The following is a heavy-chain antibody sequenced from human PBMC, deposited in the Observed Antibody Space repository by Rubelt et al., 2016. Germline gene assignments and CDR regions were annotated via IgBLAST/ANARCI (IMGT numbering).Heavy chain of an antibody. V-gene: IGHV5-10-1*01. J-gene: IGHJ6*02. Sequence: ISWVRQMPGKGLEWMGRIDPSDSYTNYSPSFQGHVTISADKSISTAYLQWSSLKASDTAMYYCARRYSSSRSYYYGMDVWGQGTTVTVPS. CDR2: IDPSDSYT. D-gene: IGHD6-6*01. CDR3: ARRYSSSRSYYYGMDV.